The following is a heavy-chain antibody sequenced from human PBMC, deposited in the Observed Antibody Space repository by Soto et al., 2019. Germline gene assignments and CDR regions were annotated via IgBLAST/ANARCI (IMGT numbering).Heavy chain of an antibody. Sequence: SVKVSCKASGGTFSSYAISWVRQAPGQGLEWMGGIIPIFGTANYAQKFQGRVTITADESTSTAYMELSSLRSEDTAVYYCARDRYYPMYFDCWGQGTLVTVSS. V-gene: IGHV1-69*13. J-gene: IGHJ4*02. CDR3: ARDRYYPMYFDC. CDR2: IIPIFGTA. CDR1: GGTFSSYA. D-gene: IGHD3-22*01.